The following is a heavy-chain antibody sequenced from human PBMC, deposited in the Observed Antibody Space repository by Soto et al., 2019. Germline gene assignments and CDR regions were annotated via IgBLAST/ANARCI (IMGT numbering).Heavy chain of an antibody. CDR3: ARDRSVDIETTIKSPLDY. V-gene: IGHV3-30*04. CDR2: ISYDGRNK. J-gene: IGHJ4*02. Sequence: GGSLRLSCAASGFTFSSYAMYWVRQAPGKGLEWVAVISYDGRNKFYADSVKGRFTISRDNSKNTLFLQMNSLRAEDTAVYFCARDRSVDIETTIKSPLDYWGQGSLVTSPQ. CDR1: GFTFSSYA. D-gene: IGHD5-12*01.